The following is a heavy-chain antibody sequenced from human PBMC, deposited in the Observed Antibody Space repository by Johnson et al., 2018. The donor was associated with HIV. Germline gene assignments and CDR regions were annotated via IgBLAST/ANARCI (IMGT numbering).Heavy chain of an antibody. D-gene: IGHD3-3*01. CDR1: GFAVSSNY. J-gene: IGHJ3*02. V-gene: IGHV3-66*02. CDR2: LYSAGSA. CDR3: ARDPSLYYDFWSGGFAFDI. Sequence: VQLVESGGGLVRPGGSLRLSCAASGFAVSSNYMNWVRQTPGKGLEWVSILYSAGSAYYADSVKGRFTISRDNSKNTLYLQMNSLRAEDTAVYYCARDPSLYYDFWSGGFAFDIWGQGTMVTVSS.